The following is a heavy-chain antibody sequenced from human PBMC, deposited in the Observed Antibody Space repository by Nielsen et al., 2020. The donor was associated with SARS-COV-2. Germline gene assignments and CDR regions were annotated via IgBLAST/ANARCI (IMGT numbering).Heavy chain of an antibody. J-gene: IGHJ5*02. CDR1: GFTFSDYY. CDR3: ARDLVWFGDNGGFDP. D-gene: IGHD3-10*01. CDR2: ISSSSSYT. Sequence: GESLKISCAASGFTFSDYYMSWIRQAPGKGLEWVSYISSSSSYTNYADSVKGRFTISRDNAKNSLYLQMNSLRAEDTAVYYCARDLVWFGDNGGFDPWGQGTLVTVSS. V-gene: IGHV3-11*05.